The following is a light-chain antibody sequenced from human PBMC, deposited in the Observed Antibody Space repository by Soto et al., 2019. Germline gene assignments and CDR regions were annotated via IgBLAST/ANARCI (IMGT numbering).Light chain of an antibody. CDR3: QQYNNWPRT. J-gene: IGKJ1*01. Sequence: EIVMTQSPATLYVSPGERATISCRASQSVSSNLAWYQQKPGQAPRLLIYGASTRATGIPARFSGSGSGTEFTLTISSLQSEDFEVYYCQQYNNWPRTFGQWTKVEIK. CDR2: GAS. CDR1: QSVSSN. V-gene: IGKV3-15*01.